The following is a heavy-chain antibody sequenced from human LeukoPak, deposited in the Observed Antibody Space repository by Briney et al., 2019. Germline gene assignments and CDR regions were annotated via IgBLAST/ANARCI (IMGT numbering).Heavy chain of an antibody. CDR2: ISGSGGST. D-gene: IGHD4-17*01. V-gene: IGHV3-23*01. J-gene: IGHJ6*02. Sequence: GGSLRLSCVASGFTFSSYDMSWVRQAPGKGLEWVSAISGSGGSTYYADSVKGRFTISRDDSKDMLYLQMNSLRAEDTAVYYCAKVIYGDYADYYYYYYGMDVWGQGTTVTVSS. CDR3: AKVIYGDYADYYYYYYGMDV. CDR1: GFTFSSYD.